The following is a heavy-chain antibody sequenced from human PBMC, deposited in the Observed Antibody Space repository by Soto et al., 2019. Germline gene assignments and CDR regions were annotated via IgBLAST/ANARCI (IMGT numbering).Heavy chain of an antibody. J-gene: IGHJ4*02. D-gene: IGHD6-19*01. Sequence: QGLLVQSGAEVKKPGSSVKVSCKAPGGTLSTYILTWLRQAPGQGPEWMGRIIPALDVEDYAQQFQGRVPITADTSTRPAYLELHSLRSDDIAVYYCAAVAGTSAFVCYLEYWGKGTLVSVAS. CDR3: AAVAGTSAFVCYLEY. V-gene: IGHV1-69*02. CDR2: IIPALDVE. CDR1: GGTLSTYI.